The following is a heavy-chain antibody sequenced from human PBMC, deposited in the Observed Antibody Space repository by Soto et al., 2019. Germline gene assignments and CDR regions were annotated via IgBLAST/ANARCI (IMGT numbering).Heavy chain of an antibody. J-gene: IGHJ4*02. Sequence: PGGSLRLSCAASGFTFSRYWMSWVRQAPGKGLEWVANIKEDGSEKNDVDSVKGRFTISRDNAKNSLYLQMNSLRVEDTAVYYCAKGEHIYCCGQGTLVTVSS. CDR3: AKGEHIYC. CDR1: GFTFSRYW. V-gene: IGHV3-7*03. D-gene: IGHD3-16*01. CDR2: IKEDGSEK.